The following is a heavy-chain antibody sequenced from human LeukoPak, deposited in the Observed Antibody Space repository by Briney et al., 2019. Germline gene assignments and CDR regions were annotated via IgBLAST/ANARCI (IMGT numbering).Heavy chain of an antibody. CDR2: ISYSGTT. V-gene: IGHV4-39*01. CDR1: GGSLNSPNYY. Sequence: SETLSLTCIVSGGSLNSPNYYWGWIRQPPGKGLEWIGTISYSGTTYYNPSLKSRLTISVDTSKNQFSLKLTSVTVADTSVYYCARHDYYGSLNWFDPWGQGTLITASS. J-gene: IGHJ5*02. D-gene: IGHD3-10*01. CDR3: ARHDYYGSLNWFDP.